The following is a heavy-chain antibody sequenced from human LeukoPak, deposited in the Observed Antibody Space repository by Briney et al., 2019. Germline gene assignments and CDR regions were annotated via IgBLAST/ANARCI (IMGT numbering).Heavy chain of an antibody. CDR1: GYNFIDYY. CDR2: INPNSGAT. CDR3: ARDRDGAQGGY. V-gene: IGHV1-2*02. Sequence: GASVKVSCKASGYNFIDYYIHWVRQVPGQGLEWMGWINPNSGATNYGQKFLGRVTMTRDTSIRTAYMELSTLTSDDTAVYYCARDRDGAQGGYWGQGTLVTVSS. D-gene: IGHD4-17*01. J-gene: IGHJ4*02.